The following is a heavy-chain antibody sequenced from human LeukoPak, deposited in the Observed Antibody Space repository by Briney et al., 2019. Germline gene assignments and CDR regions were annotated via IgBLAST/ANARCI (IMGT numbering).Heavy chain of an antibody. CDR3: AREGGYYYDSSGYGGVDY. CDR1: GFTFSSYW. V-gene: IGHV3-74*01. J-gene: IGHJ4*02. D-gene: IGHD3-22*01. CDR2: INGDGSST. Sequence: GGSLRLSCAASGFTFSSYWMHWVRQAPGKGLVWVSRINGDGSSTSYADSVKGRFTISRDNTKNSLYLQMNSLRAEDTAVYYCAREGGYYYDSSGYGGVDYWGQGTLVTVSS.